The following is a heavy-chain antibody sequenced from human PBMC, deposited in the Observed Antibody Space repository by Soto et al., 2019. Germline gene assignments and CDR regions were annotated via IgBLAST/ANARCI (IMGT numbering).Heavy chain of an antibody. CDR3: AKRAWGSFYFDY. V-gene: IGHV3-23*01. D-gene: IGHD7-27*01. J-gene: IGHJ4*02. CDR1: GFTFSSYA. Sequence: EVQLLGSGGGLVQPGGSLRLSCAASGFTFSSYAMSWVRQGPGQGLEWVSVISGSGDSTYYADSVKGRFTISRDNSKNTLYLQMNSLRAEDTALYYCAKRAWGSFYFDYWGQGTLVTVSS. CDR2: ISGSGDST.